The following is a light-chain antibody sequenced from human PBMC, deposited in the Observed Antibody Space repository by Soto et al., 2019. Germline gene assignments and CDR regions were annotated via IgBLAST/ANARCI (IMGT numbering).Light chain of an antibody. CDR1: SSDVGGYYY. CDR2: QVS. J-gene: IGLJ1*01. V-gene: IGLV2-14*01. Sequence: QSVLTQPASVSESPGQSITISCTGTSSDVGGYYYVSWYQHHPGKAPKLMIYQVSNRPSGVSNRFSGSKSGNTASLTISGLQAEDEADYYGSSYTSSNTFYVFGTGTKVTGL. CDR3: SSYTSSNTFYV.